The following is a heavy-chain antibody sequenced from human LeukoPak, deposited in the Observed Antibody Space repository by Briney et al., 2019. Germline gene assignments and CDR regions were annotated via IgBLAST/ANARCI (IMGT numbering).Heavy chain of an antibody. CDR2: IYTSGST. Sequence: SETLSLTCTVSGGSISSYYWSWIRQPAGKGLEWIGRIYTSGSTNYNPSLKSRVTMSVDTSKNQFSLKLSSATAADTAVYYCASVYSSSWLEYFQHWGQGTLVTVSS. D-gene: IGHD6-13*01. CDR1: GGSISSYY. J-gene: IGHJ1*01. V-gene: IGHV4-4*07. CDR3: ASVYSSSWLEYFQH.